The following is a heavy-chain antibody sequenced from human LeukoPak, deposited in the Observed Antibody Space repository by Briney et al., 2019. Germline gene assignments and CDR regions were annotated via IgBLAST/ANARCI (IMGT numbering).Heavy chain of an antibody. CDR3: ARTIDY. Sequence: GGCLRLSCAVSGFTFSSYSMNSVRQAPGKGLEWVSYISTSGSPIYYADSVKGRFTISRDNAKNSLYLQMNSLRAEDTAVYYCARTIDYWGQGTLVTVSS. V-gene: IGHV3-48*01. CDR2: ISTSGSPI. CDR1: GFTFSSYS. J-gene: IGHJ4*02.